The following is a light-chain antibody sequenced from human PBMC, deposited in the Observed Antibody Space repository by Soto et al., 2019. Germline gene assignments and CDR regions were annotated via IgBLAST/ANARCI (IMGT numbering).Light chain of an antibody. J-gene: IGLJ2*01. Sequence: NFMLTQPHSVSESPGKTVTISCTRSSGSIASNYVQWYQQRPGSVPTTVIYEGNQRPSGVPDRFSGSTDGSSNSASLTISGLQTEDEADYYWQSYDSSTVVFGGGTKLTVL. V-gene: IGLV6-57*04. CDR2: EGN. CDR3: QSYDSSTVV. CDR1: SGSIASNY.